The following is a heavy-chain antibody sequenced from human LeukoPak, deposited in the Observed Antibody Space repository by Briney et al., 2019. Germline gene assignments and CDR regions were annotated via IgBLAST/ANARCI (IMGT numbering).Heavy chain of an antibody. CDR3: AKDRPHIVVVTAIPGGIDY. CDR1: GFTFSSYA. CDR2: ISGSGGST. D-gene: IGHD2-21*02. V-gene: IGHV3-23*01. Sequence: GGSLRLSCAASGFTFSSYAMSWVRQAPGKGLEWVSAISGSGGSTYYADSVKGRLTISRDNSKNTLYLQMNSLRAEDTAVYYCAKDRPHIVVVTAIPGGIDYWGQGTLVTVSS. J-gene: IGHJ4*02.